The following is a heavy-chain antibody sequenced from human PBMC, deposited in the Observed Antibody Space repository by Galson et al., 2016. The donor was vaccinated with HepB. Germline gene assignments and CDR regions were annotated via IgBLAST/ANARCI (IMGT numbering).Heavy chain of an antibody. CDR2: IYSDGST. CDR3: ARDSTAPFRAGY. V-gene: IGHV3-66*01. J-gene: IGHJ4*02. Sequence: SLRLSCAASGFTVSSNYMIWVRQAPWKGLEWVSVIYSDGSTHYADSVKGRFSNSRDNSKNTLYLQMNSLRGEDTAVYYCARDSTAPFRAGYWGQGTLVTVSS. CDR1: GFTVSSNY. D-gene: IGHD1-14*01.